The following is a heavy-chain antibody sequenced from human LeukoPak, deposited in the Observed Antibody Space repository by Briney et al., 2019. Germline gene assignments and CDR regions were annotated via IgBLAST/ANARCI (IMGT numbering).Heavy chain of an antibody. Sequence: SETLSLTRTVSGGSISSGDYYWSWIRQPPGKGLEWIAYMYYSGSTYYNPSLKSRVTMSADTSKNQLSLKLSSVTAADTTVYYCARPYYYDSRIDPWGQGILVTVSS. D-gene: IGHD3-22*01. CDR2: MYYSGST. J-gene: IGHJ5*02. V-gene: IGHV4-30-4*01. CDR1: GGSISSGDYY. CDR3: ARPYYYDSRIDP.